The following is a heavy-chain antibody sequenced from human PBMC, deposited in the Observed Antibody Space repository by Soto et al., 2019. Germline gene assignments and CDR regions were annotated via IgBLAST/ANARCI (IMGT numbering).Heavy chain of an antibody. D-gene: IGHD7-27*01. V-gene: IGHV1-2*04. J-gene: IGHJ4*02. CDR1: GYTFTGYY. CDR2: INPNSGGT. Sequence: QAQLVQSGAEEKKPGASVKVSCKASGYTFTGYYMHWVRQAPGQGLEWMGWINPNSGGTNYAQKFQGWVTMPRDTSISPAYMELSRLRSDDTGGYYCARVFRMGTLDYWGEGTLVAFSS. CDR3: ARVFRMGTLDY.